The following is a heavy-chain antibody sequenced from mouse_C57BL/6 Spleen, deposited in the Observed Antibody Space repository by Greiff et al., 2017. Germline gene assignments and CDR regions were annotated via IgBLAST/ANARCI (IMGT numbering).Heavy chain of an antibody. V-gene: IGHV1-82*01. D-gene: IGHD1-1*01. CDR3: ARGYYGSREAWFAY. J-gene: IGHJ3*01. CDR1: GYAFSSSW. Sequence: QVQLQQSGPELVKPGASVKISCKASGYAFSSSWMNWVKQRPGKGLEWIGRIYPGDGDTNYNGKFKGKATLTAGKSSSTAYMQLSSLTSEDSAFYFCARGYYGSREAWFAYWGQGTLVTVSA. CDR2: IYPGDGDT.